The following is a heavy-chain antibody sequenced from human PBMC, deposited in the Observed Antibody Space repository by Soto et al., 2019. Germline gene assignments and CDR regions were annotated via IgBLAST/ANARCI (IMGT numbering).Heavy chain of an antibody. J-gene: IGHJ6*02. V-gene: IGHV3-21*01. Sequence: PGGSLRLACAASGFTFSSYSMNWVRQAPGKGLEWVSSISSSSSYIYYADSVKGRFTISRDNAKNSLYLQMNSLRAEDTAVYYCARDLIAVAGNCKWMDVWGQGTTVTVSS. CDR1: GFTFSSYS. CDR2: ISSSSSYI. CDR3: ARDLIAVAGNCKWMDV. D-gene: IGHD6-19*01.